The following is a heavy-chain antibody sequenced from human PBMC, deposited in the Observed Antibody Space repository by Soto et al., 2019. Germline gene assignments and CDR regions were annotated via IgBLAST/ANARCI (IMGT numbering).Heavy chain of an antibody. V-gene: IGHV4-34*01. J-gene: IGHJ6*02. CDR3: ARGALDSSGYSTGMDG. CDR2: INHSGST. D-gene: IGHD3-22*01. CDR1: VGSFSGYY. Sequence: SSETQSVTCAVYVGSFSGYYWSWIRQPPGKGLEWIGEINHSGSTNYNPSLKSRVTISVDTSKNQFSLKLSSVTAADTAVYYCARGALDSSGYSTGMDGWGQGTTVTV.